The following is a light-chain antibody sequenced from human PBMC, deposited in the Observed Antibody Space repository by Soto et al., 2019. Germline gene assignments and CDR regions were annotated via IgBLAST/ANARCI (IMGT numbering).Light chain of an antibody. Sequence: EIVLTQSPATLSSSPGERATLSCRASQSVSSYLAWYQQKPGQAPRLLIYDASNMATGIPARFSGSGSGTDFTLAISSLEPEDFAVYYCQQRSKWTRRLPLTFGGGTKVEIK. J-gene: IGKJ4*02. CDR3: QQRSKWTRRLPLT. CDR1: QSVSSY. CDR2: DAS. V-gene: IGKV3-11*01.